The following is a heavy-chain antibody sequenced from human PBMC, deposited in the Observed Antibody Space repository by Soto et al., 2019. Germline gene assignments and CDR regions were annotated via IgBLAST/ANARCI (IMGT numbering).Heavy chain of an antibody. D-gene: IGHD1-26*01. CDR2: MTRSGSSS. J-gene: IGHJ3*01. CDR3: ARELSGNYFAFDL. CDR1: GFTFSDHY. V-gene: IGHV3-11*01. Sequence: GGSLRLSCAASGFTFSDHYMSWIRQAPGKGLQWISYMTRSGSSSSYAEPVKGRFTISRDNAKNSLYLQMNSLRGDDTAVYYCARELSGNYFAFDLWAQGTMVTVSS.